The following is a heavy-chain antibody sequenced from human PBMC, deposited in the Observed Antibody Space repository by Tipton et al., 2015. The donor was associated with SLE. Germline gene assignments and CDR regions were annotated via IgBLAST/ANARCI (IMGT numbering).Heavy chain of an antibody. D-gene: IGHD4-17*01. CDR1: GDSISGHY. CDR3: ARHAGDYAYFDS. CDR2: TYDSGST. J-gene: IGHJ4*02. V-gene: IGHV4-59*08. Sequence: TLSLTCTVSGDSISGHYRSWIRQPPGKGLEWIGYTYDSGSTSYNPSLKSRVTISEDTSKQQFSLKLSSLTAADTAVYYCARHAGDYAYFDSWGQGTLVTVSS.